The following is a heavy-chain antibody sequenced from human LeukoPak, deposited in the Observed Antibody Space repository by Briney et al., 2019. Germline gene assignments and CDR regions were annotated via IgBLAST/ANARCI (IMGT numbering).Heavy chain of an antibody. CDR1: GGSISNFY. J-gene: IGHJ4*02. D-gene: IGHD3-3*01. CDR2: IYTGGST. V-gene: IGHV4-4*07. CDR3: AQSYYDFWTGPIGY. Sequence: PSETLSLTCTVSGGSISNFYWSWIRQPAGKGLEWIGRIYTGGSTNYNPSLKSRVTMSVDTSKNQFSLKLSSVTAADTAVYYCAQSYYDFWTGPIGYWGQGTLVTVSS.